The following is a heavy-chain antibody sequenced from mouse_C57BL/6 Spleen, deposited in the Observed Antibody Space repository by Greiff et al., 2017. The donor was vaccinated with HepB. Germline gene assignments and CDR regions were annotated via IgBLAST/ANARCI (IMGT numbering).Heavy chain of an antibody. J-gene: IGHJ2*01. CDR1: GYAFSSYW. Sequence: QVQLQQSGAELVKPGASVKISCKASGYAFSSYWMNWVKQRPGKGLEWIGQIYPGDGDTNYNGKFKGKATLTADKSSSTAYMQLSSLTSEDSAVYFCARGPAFGSLYYFDYWGQGTTLTVSS. V-gene: IGHV1-80*01. D-gene: IGHD1-1*01. CDR2: IYPGDGDT. CDR3: ARGPAFGSLYYFDY.